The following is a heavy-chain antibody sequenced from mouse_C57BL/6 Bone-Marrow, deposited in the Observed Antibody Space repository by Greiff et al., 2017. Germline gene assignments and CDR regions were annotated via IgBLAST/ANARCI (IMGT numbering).Heavy chain of an antibody. J-gene: IGHJ2*01. CDR1: GFTFSSYT. CDR2: ISGGGGNT. D-gene: IGHD1-1*01. V-gene: IGHV5-9*01. CDR3: ARPVYGYYFDY. Sequence: DVMLVESGGGLVKPGGSLKLSCAASGFTFSSYTMSWVRQTPEKRLEWVATISGGGGNTYYPDSVKGRFTISRDNAKNTLDLQMSILRSEETALYYCARPVYGYYFDYWGQGTTLTVSS.